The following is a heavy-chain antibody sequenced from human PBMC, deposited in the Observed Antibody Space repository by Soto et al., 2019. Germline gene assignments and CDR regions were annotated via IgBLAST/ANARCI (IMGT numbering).Heavy chain of an antibody. CDR1: GFSLSTSGMC. V-gene: IGHV2-70*01. Sequence: SGPTLVNPTQTLTLTCTFSGFSLSTSGMCVSWIRQPPGKALEWLALIDWDDDKYYSTSLKTRLTISKDTSKNQVVLTMTNMDPVDTATYYCARIRDTMVRGVIITPPDYWGQGTLVTVSS. CDR3: ARIRDTMVRGVIITPPDY. CDR2: IDWDDDK. D-gene: IGHD3-10*01. J-gene: IGHJ4*02.